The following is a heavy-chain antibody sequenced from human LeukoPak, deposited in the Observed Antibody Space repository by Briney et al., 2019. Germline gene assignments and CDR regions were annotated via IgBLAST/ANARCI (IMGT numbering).Heavy chain of an antibody. D-gene: IGHD3-16*01. CDR2: ISYDGSNK. J-gene: IGHJ6*02. V-gene: IGHV3-30*04. CDR1: GFTFSSYA. Sequence: GGSLRLSCAASGFTFSSYAMYWVRQAPGKGLEWVAVISYDGSNKYYADSVKGRFTISRDNSKNTLYLQMNSLRAEDTAVYYCARHGPRYDHVWGRFGDVWGQGTTVTVSS. CDR3: ARHGPRYDHVWGRFGDV.